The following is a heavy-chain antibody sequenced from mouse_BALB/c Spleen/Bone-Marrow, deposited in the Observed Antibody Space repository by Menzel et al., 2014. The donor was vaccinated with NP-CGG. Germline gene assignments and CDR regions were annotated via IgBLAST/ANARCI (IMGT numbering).Heavy chain of an antibody. Sequence: SGAELVKPGASVKLSCKASGYTFTSYYMYWVKQRPAQGLEWIGEINPSNGGTNFNEKFKSKATLTVDKSSSAAYMQLSNLTSNNYAVYYCTRSYYGNSFDVWGAGTTVTVSS. V-gene: IGHV1S81*02. D-gene: IGHD2-1*01. J-gene: IGHJ1*01. CDR1: GYTFTSYY. CDR2: INPSNGGT. CDR3: TRSYYGNSFDV.